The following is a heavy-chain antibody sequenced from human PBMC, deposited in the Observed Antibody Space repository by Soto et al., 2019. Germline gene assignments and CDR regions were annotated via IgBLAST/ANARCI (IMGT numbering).Heavy chain of an antibody. V-gene: IGHV3-53*01. CDR1: GFTVNSNY. Sequence: GGSLRLSCAASGFTVNSNYISWVRQAPGKGLEWISVIYTSGTTYYRDSVKGRFTIFRDDSKNMVNLQMNSLTVEDTAVYYCACHVEGRQKNAFDVWGQGTMVTVSS. D-gene: IGHD1-1*01. CDR2: IYTSGTT. CDR3: ACHVEGRQKNAFDV. J-gene: IGHJ3*01.